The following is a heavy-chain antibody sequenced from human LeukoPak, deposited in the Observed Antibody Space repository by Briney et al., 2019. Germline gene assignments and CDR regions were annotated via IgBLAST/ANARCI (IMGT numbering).Heavy chain of an antibody. V-gene: IGHV4-59*01. J-gene: IGHJ4*02. D-gene: IGHD3-22*01. CDR2: IYYSGST. Sequence: SETLSLTCTVSGGSISSYYWSWIRQPPGKGLEWIGYIYYSGSTNYNPSLKSRVTISVDTSKNQFSLKLRPVTAADTAVYYCARVTGYMIEDYFDYWGQGTLVTVSS. CDR1: GGSISSYY. CDR3: ARVTGYMIEDYFDY.